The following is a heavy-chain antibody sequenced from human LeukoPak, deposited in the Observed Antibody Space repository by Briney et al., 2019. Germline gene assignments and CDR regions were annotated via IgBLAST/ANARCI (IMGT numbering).Heavy chain of an antibody. J-gene: IGHJ3*02. Sequence: SETLSLTCTVSGGSISSYYWSWIRQPPGKGLEWIGYIYYSGSTYYNPSLKSRVTISVDTSKNQFSLKLSSVTAADTAVYYCARPITGDSDAFDIWGQGTMVTVSS. V-gene: IGHV4-59*08. CDR2: IYYSGST. D-gene: IGHD2-21*01. CDR1: GGSISSYY. CDR3: ARPITGDSDAFDI.